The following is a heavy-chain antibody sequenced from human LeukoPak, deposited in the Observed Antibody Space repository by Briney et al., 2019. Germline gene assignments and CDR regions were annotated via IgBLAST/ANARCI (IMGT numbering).Heavy chain of an antibody. Sequence: LRLSCAASGFTFDDYAMHWVRQAPGKGLEWIGSIYYSGSTYYNPSLKSRVTISVDTSKNQFSLKLSSVTAADTAVYYCAREGGMIVVATGYFDYWGQGTLVTVSS. CDR3: AREGGMIVVATGYFDY. D-gene: IGHD3-22*01. V-gene: IGHV4-38-2*02. J-gene: IGHJ4*02. CDR1: GFTFDDYA. CDR2: IYYSGST.